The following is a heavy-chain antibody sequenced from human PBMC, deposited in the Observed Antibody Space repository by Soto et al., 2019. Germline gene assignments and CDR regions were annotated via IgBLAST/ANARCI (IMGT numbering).Heavy chain of an antibody. D-gene: IGHD1-26*01. CDR1: GFTFSSYA. CDR2: ISGSGGST. Sequence: EVQLLESGGGLVQPGGSLRLSCAASGFTFSSYAMSWVRQAPGKGLEWGSVISGSGGSTYYADSVKGRFTISRDNSKNTLYLQMNSLRAEDTAVYYCAKRAWGYFYFDYWGQGTLVTVSS. CDR3: AKRAWGYFYFDY. J-gene: IGHJ4*02. V-gene: IGHV3-23*01.